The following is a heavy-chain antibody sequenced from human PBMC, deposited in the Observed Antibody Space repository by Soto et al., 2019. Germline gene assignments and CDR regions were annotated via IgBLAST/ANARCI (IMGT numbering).Heavy chain of an antibody. V-gene: IGHV3-48*02. D-gene: IGHD2-2*01. CDR2: ISSSSSTI. Sequence: PGGSLRLSCAASGFTFSSYSMNWVRQAPGKGLEWVSYISSSSSTIYYADSVKGRFTISRDNAKNSLYLQMNSLRDEDTAVYYCAREDIVVVPAAMPDYDYGMEVWGQGTTVTVSS. J-gene: IGHJ6*02. CDR3: AREDIVVVPAAMPDYDYGMEV. CDR1: GFTFSSYS.